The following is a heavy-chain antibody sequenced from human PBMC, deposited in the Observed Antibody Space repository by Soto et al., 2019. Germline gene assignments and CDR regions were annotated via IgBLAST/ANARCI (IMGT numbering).Heavy chain of an antibody. D-gene: IGHD2-2*03. Sequence: GGSLRLSCAASGFTFSSYGMHWVRQAPGKGLEWVAVIWYDGSNKYYADSVKGRFTISRDNSKNTLYLQMNSLRAEDTAVYYCARVSGYCISTSCSYYFDYWGQGTLVTVSS. CDR1: GFTFSSYG. J-gene: IGHJ4*02. CDR3: ARVSGYCISTSCSYYFDY. CDR2: IWYDGSNK. V-gene: IGHV3-33*01.